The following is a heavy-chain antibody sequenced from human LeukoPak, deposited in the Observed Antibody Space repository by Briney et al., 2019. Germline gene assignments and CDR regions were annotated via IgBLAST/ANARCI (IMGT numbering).Heavy chain of an antibody. J-gene: IGHJ4*02. D-gene: IGHD3-16*02. CDR3: ARGDYVWGSYRYSSATAGDY. CDR2: INPNSGGT. CDR1: GYTFTGYY. Sequence: ASVKVSCEASGYTFTGYYIHWVRQAPGQGLEWMGRINPNSGGTNYAQKFQGRVTMTRDTSISTAYMELSRLRSDDTAVYYCARGDYVWGSYRYSSATAGDYWGQGTLVTVSS. V-gene: IGHV1-2*06.